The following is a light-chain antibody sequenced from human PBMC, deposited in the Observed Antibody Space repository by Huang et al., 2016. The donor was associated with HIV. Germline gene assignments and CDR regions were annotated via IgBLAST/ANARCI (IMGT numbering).Light chain of an antibody. CDR1: QSVSSN. Sequence: EIVMTQSPATLSVYPGERATLSCRASQSVSSNLAWYQQNPGQAPRRLIYGASTRGTGIPAMFSGSGSGTEFTLTISSLQSEDFAVYYCQQYNNWPQTFGQGTKVEIK. V-gene: IGKV3-15*01. CDR3: QQYNNWPQT. J-gene: IGKJ1*01. CDR2: GAS.